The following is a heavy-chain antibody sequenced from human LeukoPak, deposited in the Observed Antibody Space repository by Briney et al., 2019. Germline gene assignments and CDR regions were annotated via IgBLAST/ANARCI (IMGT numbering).Heavy chain of an antibody. J-gene: IGHJ3*02. CDR3: ARDHLAAAGTGAFDI. D-gene: IGHD6-13*01. Sequence: GGSLRLSCAASGFTFSSYAMHWVRQAPGKGLEWVAVISYDGSNKYYADSVKGRFTISRDNSKNTLYLQMNSLRAEDTAVYYCARDHLAAAGTGAFDIWGQGTMVTVSS. CDR2: ISYDGSNK. CDR1: GFTFSSYA. V-gene: IGHV3-30-3*01.